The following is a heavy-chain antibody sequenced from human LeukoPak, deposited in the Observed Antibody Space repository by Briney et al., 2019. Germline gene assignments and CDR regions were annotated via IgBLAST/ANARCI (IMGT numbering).Heavy chain of an antibody. D-gene: IGHD3-22*01. CDR2: INPNSGGT. Sequence: ASVKVSCKASGYTFTGYYMHWVRQAPGQGLEWMGWINPNSGGTNYAQKFQGRVTMTRDTSISTAYMELSRLRSDDTVVYYCARYYDSSGYYPHYFDYWGQGTLVTVSS. J-gene: IGHJ4*02. CDR3: ARYYDSSGYYPHYFDY. CDR1: GYTFTGYY. V-gene: IGHV1-2*02.